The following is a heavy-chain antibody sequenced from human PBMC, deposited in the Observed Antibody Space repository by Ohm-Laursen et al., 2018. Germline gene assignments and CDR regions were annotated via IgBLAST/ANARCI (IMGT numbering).Heavy chain of an antibody. V-gene: IGHV1-46*01. CDR2: INPSGGGT. J-gene: IGHJ6*02. Sequence: ASVKVSCKASGYTFTSYYMNWVRQAPGQGPEWMGIINPSGGGTSYAQKFQGRVTMTRDTSTGTVSMEVSSLRSEDTAVYYCAREYCSGGSCDYGMDVWGQGTTVTVSS. CDR1: GYTFTSYY. CDR3: AREYCSGGSCDYGMDV. D-gene: IGHD2-15*01.